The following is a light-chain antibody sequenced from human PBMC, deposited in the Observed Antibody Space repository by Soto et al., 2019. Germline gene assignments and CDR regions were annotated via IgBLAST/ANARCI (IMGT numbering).Light chain of an antibody. Sequence: EIVLTQSPATLSLSPGERATLSCRASQSVSTYLAWYQQRPGQAPRLLIYDASYRATDIPPRFSGSGSGTEFTLTISSLQSEDYAIYYCQQYNNWPKTFGQGTKVDI. J-gene: IGKJ1*01. CDR1: QSVSTY. V-gene: IGKV3-11*01. CDR2: DAS. CDR3: QQYNNWPKT.